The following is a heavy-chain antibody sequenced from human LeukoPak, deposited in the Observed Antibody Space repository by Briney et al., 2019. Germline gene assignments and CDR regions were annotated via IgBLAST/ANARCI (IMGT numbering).Heavy chain of an antibody. D-gene: IGHD3-22*01. CDR1: GFTFSSYA. Sequence: PGGSLRLSCAASGFTFSSYAMSCVRQAPGKGLEWVSAISGSGGSTYYADSVKGRFTISRDNSKNTLYLQMNSLRAEDTAVYYCANIVVVITAARLHDAFDIWGQGTMVTVSS. CDR2: ISGSGGST. V-gene: IGHV3-23*01. CDR3: ANIVVVITAARLHDAFDI. J-gene: IGHJ3*02.